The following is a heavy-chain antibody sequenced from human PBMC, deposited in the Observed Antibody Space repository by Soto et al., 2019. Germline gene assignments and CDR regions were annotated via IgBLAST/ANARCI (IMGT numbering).Heavy chain of an antibody. V-gene: IGHV4-59*07. CDR2: IHYSGTT. D-gene: IGHD2-8*01. Sequence: SDRLSITSTASSTSMSSSYGSWIRQPPGKGLEWIANIHYSGTTNYNPSLASRVTLSVDTSKNQFSLKMTSVTAADRAMYFCARYNSYAIDYWGRGTLVTVSS. CDR1: STSMSSSY. CDR3: ARYNSYAIDY. J-gene: IGHJ4*02.